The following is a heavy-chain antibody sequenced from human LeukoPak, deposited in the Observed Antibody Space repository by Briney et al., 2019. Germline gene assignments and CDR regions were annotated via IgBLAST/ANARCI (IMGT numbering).Heavy chain of an antibody. J-gene: IGHJ4*02. Sequence: SQTLSLTCTVSGGSISSGDYYWGWLRQPPGTGLEWIGYIYYSGSTYDNPSLKSRVTISVDTSKNQFSLKLSSVTAADTAVYYCARVALPYGSGSYYFDYWGQGTLVTVSS. CDR3: ARVALPYGSGSYYFDY. CDR1: GGSISSGDYY. D-gene: IGHD3-10*01. V-gene: IGHV4-30-4*01. CDR2: IYYSGST.